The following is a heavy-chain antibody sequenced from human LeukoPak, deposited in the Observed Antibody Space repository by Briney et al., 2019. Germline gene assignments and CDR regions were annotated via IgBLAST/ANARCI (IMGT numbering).Heavy chain of an antibody. Sequence: PGGSLRLSCAASGFTFSSYAMSWVRQAPGKGLEWVSAISGSGGSTYYADSVKGRFTISRDNSKDTLYLQMNSLRAEDTAVYYCARSGPSHLSGSYSYYFDYWGQGTLVTVSS. CDR1: GFTFSSYA. D-gene: IGHD1-26*01. J-gene: IGHJ4*02. CDR2: ISGSGGST. CDR3: ARSGPSHLSGSYSYYFDY. V-gene: IGHV3-23*01.